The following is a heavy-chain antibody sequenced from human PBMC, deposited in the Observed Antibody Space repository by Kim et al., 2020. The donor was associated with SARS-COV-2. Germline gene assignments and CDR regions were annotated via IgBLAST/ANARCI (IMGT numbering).Heavy chain of an antibody. CDR2: INAGSGNT. Sequence: ASVKVSCKASGYAFSTYAIHWVRQAPGQGLEWMGWINAGSGNTKYSQNFQDRVTITRDTSASTAFMDLSSLRSEDTAIYCCARDRESYYDSDALYYGTFDYWGQGSQVTVSS. CDR1: GYAFSTYA. J-gene: IGHJ4*02. D-gene: IGHD3-22*01. V-gene: IGHV1-3*01. CDR3: ARDRESYYDSDALYYGTFDY.